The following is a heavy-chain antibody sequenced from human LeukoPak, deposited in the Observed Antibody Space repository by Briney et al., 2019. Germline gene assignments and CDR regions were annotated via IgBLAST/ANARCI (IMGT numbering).Heavy chain of an antibody. CDR3: ARYDSNYGGFDY. CDR2: INHSGST. J-gene: IGHJ4*02. D-gene: IGHD4-11*01. Sequence: SETLSLTCAVYGGSFSGYYWSWIRQPPGKGLEWIGEINHSGSTNYNPSLKSRVTISVDTSKNQFSLKLSSVTAADTAVYYCARYDSNYGGFDYWGQGTLVTVSS. CDR1: GGSFSGYY. V-gene: IGHV4-34*01.